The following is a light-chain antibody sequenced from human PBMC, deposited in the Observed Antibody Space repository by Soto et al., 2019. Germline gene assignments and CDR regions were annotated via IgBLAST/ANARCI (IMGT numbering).Light chain of an antibody. Sequence: DIKMTQSPSSVSASVGDRVTITCRASQTISSWLAWYQQKPGKAPKLLIYKASTLKSGVPSRFSGSGSGTEFTLTISSLQPDDFATYYCQHYNSYSEAFGQGTKV. J-gene: IGKJ1*01. CDR2: KAS. CDR1: QTISSW. V-gene: IGKV1-5*03. CDR3: QHYNSYSEA.